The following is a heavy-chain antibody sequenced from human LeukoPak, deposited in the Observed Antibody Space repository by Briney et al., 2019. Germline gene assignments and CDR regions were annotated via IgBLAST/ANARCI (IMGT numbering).Heavy chain of an antibody. J-gene: IGHJ4*02. V-gene: IGHV3-9*03. CDR3: AKASPQYYDFWSGYYIDY. D-gene: IGHD3-3*01. CDR2: ISWNSGSI. Sequence: SGGSLRLSCAASGFTFDDYAMHWVRQAPGKGLEWVSGISWNSGSIGYADSVKGRFTISRDNAKNSLYLQMNSLRAEDMALYYCAKASPQYYDFWSGYYIDYWGQGTLVTVSS. CDR1: GFTFDDYA.